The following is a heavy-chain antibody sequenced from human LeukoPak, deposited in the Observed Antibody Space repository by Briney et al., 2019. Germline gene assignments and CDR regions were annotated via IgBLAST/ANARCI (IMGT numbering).Heavy chain of an antibody. CDR2: IIPILGIA. J-gene: IGHJ4*02. D-gene: IGHD6-13*01. Sequence: GASVKLSCKASGATFSCYAISWVRHPPGQGLEWMGMIIPILGIANYAQKFQGRVTITADKSTSTAYMELSSLRPEDTAVYYCARDRIAAASDYWGQGTLVTVSS. V-gene: IGHV1-69*04. CDR3: ARDRIAAASDY. CDR1: GATFSCYA.